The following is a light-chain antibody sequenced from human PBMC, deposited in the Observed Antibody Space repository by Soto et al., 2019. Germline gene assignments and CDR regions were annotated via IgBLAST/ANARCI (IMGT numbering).Light chain of an antibody. CDR2: DAS. V-gene: IGKV3-11*01. Sequence: EIVLTQSPATLSLSPGERATLSCRASQNVGGYLAWYQQKPGQAPRLLISDASSRAAGIPARFSGIGSGTDFTLTISSLEPEDFAVYYCQQRNSWPLTFGGGTKVDNK. CDR3: QQRNSWPLT. J-gene: IGKJ4*01. CDR1: QNVGGY.